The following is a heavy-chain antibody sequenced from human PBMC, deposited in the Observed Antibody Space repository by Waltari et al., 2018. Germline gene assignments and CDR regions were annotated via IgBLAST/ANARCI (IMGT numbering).Heavy chain of an antibody. J-gene: IGHJ6*02. CDR1: GFTFSSYA. CDR3: ARVRQEPRGGMDV. D-gene: IGHD3-10*01. Sequence: QVQLVESGGGVVQPGRSLRLSCAASGFTFSSYAMHWVRQAPGKGLGWGAVISYDGSKKYYADSVKGRFTISRDNSKNTLYLQMNSLRAEDTAVYYCARVRQEPRGGMDVWGQGTTVTVSS. V-gene: IGHV3-30*04. CDR2: ISYDGSKK.